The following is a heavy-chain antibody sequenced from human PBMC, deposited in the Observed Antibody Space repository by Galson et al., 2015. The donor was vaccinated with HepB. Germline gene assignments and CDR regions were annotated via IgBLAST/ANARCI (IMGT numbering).Heavy chain of an antibody. CDR3: ATELSIAAPYYEYFQH. D-gene: IGHD6-6*01. V-gene: IGHV1-24*01. CDR1: GYTLTELS. J-gene: IGHJ1*01. Sequence: SVKVSCKVSGYTLTELSMHWARQAPGKGLEWMGGFDPEDGETIYAQKFQGRVTMTEDTSTDTAYMELSSLRSEDTAVYYCATELSIAAPYYEYFQHWGQGTLVTVSS. CDR2: FDPEDGET.